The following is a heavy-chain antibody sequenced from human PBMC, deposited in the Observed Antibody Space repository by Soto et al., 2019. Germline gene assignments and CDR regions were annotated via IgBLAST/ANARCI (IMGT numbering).Heavy chain of an antibody. Sequence: QVQLVESGGGVVQPGRSLRLSCAASGFTFSSYAMHWVRQAPGKGLEWVAVISYDGSNKYYADSVKGRFTISRDNSKNTLYLQMNSLRAEDTAVYYCARGWPDSSGWLDWGQGTLVTVSS. J-gene: IGHJ4*02. CDR3: ARGWPDSSGWLD. CDR2: ISYDGSNK. D-gene: IGHD6-19*01. CDR1: GFTFSSYA. V-gene: IGHV3-30-3*01.